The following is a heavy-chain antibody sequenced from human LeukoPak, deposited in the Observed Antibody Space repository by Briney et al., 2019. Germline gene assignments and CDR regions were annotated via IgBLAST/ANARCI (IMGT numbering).Heavy chain of an antibody. CDR3: LRDLNWSLDQ. Sequence: GSLRVSCAASGFTFSNYMMHWVRQAPGKGLVWVSRIKSDGITITYADSVKGRFTISRDNAKNTLYLQMNSLRAEDTAVYYCLRDLNWSLDQWGQGTLVTVSS. CDR2: IKSDGITI. D-gene: IGHD1-20*01. V-gene: IGHV3-74*01. J-gene: IGHJ4*02. CDR1: GFTFSNYM.